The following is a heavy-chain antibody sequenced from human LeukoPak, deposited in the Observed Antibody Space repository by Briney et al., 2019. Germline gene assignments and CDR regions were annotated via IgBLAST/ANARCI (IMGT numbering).Heavy chain of an antibody. J-gene: IGHJ3*02. D-gene: IGHD2-2*01. CDR3: ARIPASNSGAFDI. CDR2: IGSSGVTT. V-gene: IGHV3-23*01. CDR1: GFTFISYA. Sequence: PGGSLRLSCAASGFTFISYAMIWVRQAPGRGLEWVSAIGSSGVTTYYADSVKGRFTISRDNSKNTLYMQMNSLRVEDTALYYCARIPASNSGAFDIWGQGTIVTVSS.